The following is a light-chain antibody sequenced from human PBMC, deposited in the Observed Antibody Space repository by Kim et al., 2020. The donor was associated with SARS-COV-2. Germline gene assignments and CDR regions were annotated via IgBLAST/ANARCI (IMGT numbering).Light chain of an antibody. CDR2: QDV. CDR1: KLGNKY. J-gene: IGLJ2*01. Sequence: SYELTQPPSVSVSPGQTASITCSGNKLGNKYACWYQQKPGQSPVLVIYQDVKRPSGIPERFSGSNSGNTATLTISGTQAMDEADYYCQAWDSSMPVFGGGTQLTVL. V-gene: IGLV3-1*01. CDR3: QAWDSSMPV.